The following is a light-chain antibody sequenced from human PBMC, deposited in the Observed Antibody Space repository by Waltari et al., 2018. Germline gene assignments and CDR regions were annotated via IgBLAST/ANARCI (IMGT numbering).Light chain of an antibody. Sequence: QSALTQPASVSGSPGQSITISCTWASSDVGRYHLVSWYQQHPGKAPKLSIYEATKRPSGVSDRFSGSKSGYTASLTISGLQADDEADYYCCSYTSSSTPRLFGGGTKLTVL. CDR2: EAT. V-gene: IGLV2-14*02. CDR1: SSDVGRYHL. CDR3: CSYTSSSTPRL. J-gene: IGLJ3*02.